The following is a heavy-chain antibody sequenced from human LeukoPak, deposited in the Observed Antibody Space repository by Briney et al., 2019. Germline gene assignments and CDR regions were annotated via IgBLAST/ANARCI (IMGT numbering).Heavy chain of an antibody. Sequence: SETLSLTCAVYGGSFSGYYWSWIRQPPGKGLEWIGEINHSGSTNYNAPLKSRVTISVDTSKNQFSLRLSSVTAADTVVYYCAPRGDIEHSYGYGKWFDPWGQGTRVTVSS. CDR3: APRGDIEHSYGYGKWFDP. V-gene: IGHV4-34*01. J-gene: IGHJ5*02. CDR2: INHSGST. D-gene: IGHD5-18*01. CDR1: GGSFSGYY.